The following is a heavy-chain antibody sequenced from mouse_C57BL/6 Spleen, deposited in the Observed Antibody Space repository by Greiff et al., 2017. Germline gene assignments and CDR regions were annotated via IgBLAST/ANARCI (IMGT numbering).Heavy chain of an antibody. CDR3: ARERNWDRAMDD. D-gene: IGHD4-1*01. V-gene: IGHV1-55*01. CDR2: IYPGSGST. Sequence: VQLQQPGAELVKPGASVKMSCKASGYTFTSYWITWVKQRPGQGLEWIGDIYPGSGSTNYNEKFKSKATLTVATSSSTAYMQLSSLTSEDSAVYYCARERNWDRAMDDWGQGTSVTVSS. J-gene: IGHJ4*01. CDR1: GYTFTSYW.